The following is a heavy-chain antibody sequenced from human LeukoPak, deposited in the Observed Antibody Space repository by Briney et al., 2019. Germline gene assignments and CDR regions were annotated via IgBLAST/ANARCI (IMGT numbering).Heavy chain of an antibody. Sequence: PSETLSPTCTVSGGSISSVYWSWSRHSPGKGLEWSGYIYYSGATSSNPSLKSRVTISVDTSKNQFSLRLTSVTAADTAVYYCASGRYYDTLKAWGQGTLVTVSS. V-gene: IGHV4-59*01. D-gene: IGHD3-9*01. CDR3: ASGRYYDTLKA. CDR2: IYYSGAT. CDR1: GGSISSVY. J-gene: IGHJ5*02.